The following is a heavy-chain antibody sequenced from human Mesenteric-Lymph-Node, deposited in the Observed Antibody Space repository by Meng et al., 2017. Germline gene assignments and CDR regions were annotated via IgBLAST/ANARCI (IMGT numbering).Heavy chain of an antibody. CDR1: GGSLSGAY. D-gene: IGHD2-8*02. CDR3: ARRPTGIDY. V-gene: IGHV4-34*12. CDR2: IIHGGSP. Sequence: QVHLQPWGAGLLKPSGTLSPTCAVNGGSLSGAYWNGIRQPPGKGLEWIGEIIHGGSPSYNPSLKSRVTISIDTSKNQLSLMLSSVTAADTAVYYCARRPTGIDYWGQGTLVTVSS. J-gene: IGHJ4*02.